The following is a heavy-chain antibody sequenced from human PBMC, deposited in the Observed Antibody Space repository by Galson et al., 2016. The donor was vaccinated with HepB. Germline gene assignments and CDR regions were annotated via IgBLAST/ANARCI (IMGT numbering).Heavy chain of an antibody. CDR1: GYTFIGHD. CDR3: ARGYDAFDL. V-gene: IGHV1-8*01. Sequence: SVKVSCKASGYTFIGHDITWARQATGQGLEWVGWMNPKSGKTGYAQKFQGRVTMTRNTSISTAYMEVRSLTSEDTAVYYCARGYDAFDLWGQGTLVIVSS. CDR2: MNPKSGKT. J-gene: IGHJ3*01.